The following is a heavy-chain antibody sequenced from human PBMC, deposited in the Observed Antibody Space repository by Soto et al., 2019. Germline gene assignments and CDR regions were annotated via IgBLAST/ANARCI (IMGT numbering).Heavy chain of an antibody. CDR1: GDSLRNRSYY. V-gene: IGHV4-39*01. CDR3: ARQRTSVVTQAYFDS. Sequence: SETLSLTRTVTGDSLRNRSYYWCWIRQPPGKGQEWIGSIYYSGSTYNNPSLKSRVSMSVDTSKNQFSLKLRSVTAADTALYYCARQRTSVVTQAYFDSWGQGSLVNVS. CDR2: IYYSGST. J-gene: IGHJ4*02. D-gene: IGHD2-21*02.